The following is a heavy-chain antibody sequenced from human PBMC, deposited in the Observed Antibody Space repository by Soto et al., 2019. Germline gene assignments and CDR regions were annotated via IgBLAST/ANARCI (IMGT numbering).Heavy chain of an antibody. CDR2: ISSSSSYI. CDR3: ARDAPFWELLLDAFDI. Sequence: GGSLRLSCAASGFTFSSYSMNWVRQAPGKGLEWVSSISSSSSYIYYADSVKGRFTISRDNAKNSLYLQMNSLRAEDTAVYYCARDAPFWELLLDAFDIWGQGTMVTVSS. CDR1: GFTFSSYS. D-gene: IGHD1-26*01. J-gene: IGHJ3*02. V-gene: IGHV3-21*01.